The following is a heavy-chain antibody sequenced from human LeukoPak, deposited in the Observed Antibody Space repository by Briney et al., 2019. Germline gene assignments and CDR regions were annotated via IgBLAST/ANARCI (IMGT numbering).Heavy chain of an antibody. CDR3: AKAPASHIVVVTALDY. CDR1: GFTFSSYS. J-gene: IGHJ4*02. D-gene: IGHD2-21*02. CDR2: ISSSSSTI. Sequence: GGSLRLSCAASGFTFSSYSMNWVRQAPGKGLEWVSYISSSSSTIYYADSVKGRFTISRDNAKNSLYLQMNSLRAEDTALYYCAKAPASHIVVVTALDYWGQGTLVTVSS. V-gene: IGHV3-48*01.